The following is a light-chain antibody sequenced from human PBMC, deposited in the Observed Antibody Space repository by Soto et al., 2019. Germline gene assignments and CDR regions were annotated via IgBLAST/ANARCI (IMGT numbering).Light chain of an antibody. CDR3: SSYTSSFEVV. CDR1: SSDVGGYNY. V-gene: IGLV2-14*01. Sequence: HSVLTQPASVSGSPGQSITISCTGTSSDVGGYNYVSWYQQHPGKAPKLMIYDVSNRPSGVSNRFSGSKSGNTASLTISGLQAEDEADYYCSSYTSSFEVVFGGGTKLTVL. J-gene: IGLJ2*01. CDR2: DVS.